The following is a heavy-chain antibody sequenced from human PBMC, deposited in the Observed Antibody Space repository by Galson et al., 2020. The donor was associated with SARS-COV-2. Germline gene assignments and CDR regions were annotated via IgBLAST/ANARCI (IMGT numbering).Heavy chain of an antibody. CDR2: IYYGRST. CDR3: ARGLHDYGDYVTPYYFDY. D-gene: IGHD4-17*01. J-gene: IGHJ4*02. Sequence: SETLSLTCTVSGDSISSSSYYWGWIRQPPGEGLEWIGSIYYGRSTYSNPSLKSRVTISVDTSKNQFSLKVSSVTAADTAVYYCARGLHDYGDYVTPYYFDYWGQGTLVTVSS. CDR1: GDSISSSSYY. V-gene: IGHV4-39*07.